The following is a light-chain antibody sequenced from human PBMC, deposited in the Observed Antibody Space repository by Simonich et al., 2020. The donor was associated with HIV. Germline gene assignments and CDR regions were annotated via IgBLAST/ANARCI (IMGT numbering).Light chain of an antibody. J-gene: IGLJ3*02. V-gene: IGLV1-44*01. CDR2: RNN. CDR1: SPNIGSNP. CDR3: AAWDDGHWV. Sequence: QSVLTHPPSASGPPGRRFPISCSENSPNIGSNPVNWYQKFPGTAPKLRIYRNNQRPSGVPDRFSGSKSGTSASLAISGLRSEDEADYYCAAWDDGHWVFGGGTKVTVL.